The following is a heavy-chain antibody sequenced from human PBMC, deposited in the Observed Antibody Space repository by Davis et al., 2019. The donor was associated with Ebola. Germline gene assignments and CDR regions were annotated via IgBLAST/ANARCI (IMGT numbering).Heavy chain of an antibody. CDR2: ISAYNGNT. CDR1: GGTFSSYA. D-gene: IGHD3-10*01. J-gene: IGHJ4*02. CDR3: AREKLWFGELLGDY. V-gene: IGHV1-18*01. Sequence: ASVKVSCKASGGTFSSYAISWVRQAPGQGLEWMGWISAYNGNTNYAQKLQGRVTMTTDTSTSTAYMELRSLRSDDTAVYYCAREKLWFGELLGDYWGQGTLVTVSS.